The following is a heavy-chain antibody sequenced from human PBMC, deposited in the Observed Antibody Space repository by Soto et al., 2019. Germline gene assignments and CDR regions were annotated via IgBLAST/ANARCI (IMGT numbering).Heavy chain of an antibody. CDR2: ISSSSSTI. D-gene: IGHD3-22*01. CDR1: GFTFSSYS. CDR3: ARGIYYYDSSGYYPPDY. J-gene: IGHJ4*02. Sequence: GGSLRLSCAASGFTFSSYSMNWVRQAPGKGLEWVSYISSSSSTIYYADSVKGRFTISRDNAKNSLYLQMNSLRAEDTAVYYCARGIYYYDSSGYYPPDYWGQGILVTVSS. V-gene: IGHV3-48*01.